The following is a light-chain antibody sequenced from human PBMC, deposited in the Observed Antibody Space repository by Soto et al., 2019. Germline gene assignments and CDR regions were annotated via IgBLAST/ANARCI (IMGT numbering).Light chain of an antibody. V-gene: IGKV1-17*01. CDR2: KAS. CDR1: QGIRND. CDR3: QQYTAWPLT. Sequence: DIQMTQSPSTLSGSVGDRVTITCRASQGIRNDLGWYQQKPGKAPNLLIYKASSLDSGVPSRFSGSGSGTDFTLTISRLEPEDFAVYYCQQYTAWPLTFGQGTKVDIK. J-gene: IGKJ1*01.